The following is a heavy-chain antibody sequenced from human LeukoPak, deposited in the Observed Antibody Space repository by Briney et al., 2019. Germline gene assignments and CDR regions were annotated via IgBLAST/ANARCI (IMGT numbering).Heavy chain of an antibody. Sequence: SETLSLTCSVSGGSISSSSTYYWGWIRQPPGKGLEWIGSIYYSGSTYYNPSLKSRVTISVDTSKNQFSLKLSSVTAADTAVYYCARPLGHDSGGDYWGQGTLVTVSS. J-gene: IGHJ4*02. D-gene: IGHD3-10*01. CDR2: IYYSGST. CDR1: GGSISSSSTYY. CDR3: ARPLGHDSGGDY. V-gene: IGHV4-39*01.